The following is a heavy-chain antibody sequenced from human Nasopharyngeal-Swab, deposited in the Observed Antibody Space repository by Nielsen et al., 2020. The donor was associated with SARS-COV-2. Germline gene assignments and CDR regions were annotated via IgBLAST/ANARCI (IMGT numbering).Heavy chain of an antibody. J-gene: IGHJ6*02. CDR2: TRHSGSG. D-gene: IGHD2-2*01. Sequence: IHQPPGKGLEWIGETRHSGSGNYKPSLNSRVSMSVDASKNQFSLKLDSVTAADTAVYYCARGGRHGCSSANRPCAIDVWGQGATVTVSS. V-gene: IGHV4-34*01. CDR3: ARGGRHGCSSANRPCAIDV.